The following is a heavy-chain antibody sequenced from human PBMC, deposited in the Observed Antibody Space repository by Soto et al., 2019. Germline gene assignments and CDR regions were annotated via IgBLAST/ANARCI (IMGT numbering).Heavy chain of an antibody. CDR2: IRSDGSNA. V-gene: IGHV3-74*03. CDR3: ARGDGDYHDGNGYLGRH. CDR1: GFTFSSYW. Sequence: EGSLRLSCAASGFTFSSYWMHWVRQAPGKGLVWVSRIRSDGSNAEYADSVKGRFTISRDNAENTLYLQMNSLRVEDTAVYYCARGDGDYHDGNGYLGRHWGQGTL. J-gene: IGHJ4*02. D-gene: IGHD3-22*01.